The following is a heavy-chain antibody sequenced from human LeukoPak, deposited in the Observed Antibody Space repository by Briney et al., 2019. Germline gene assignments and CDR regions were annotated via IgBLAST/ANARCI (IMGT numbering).Heavy chain of an antibody. Sequence: ASVKVSCKASGYTFTSYYMHWVRQAPGQGLEWMGRINPNSGDTDYAQNSQGRVTMTRDTSISTAYVELSSLRSDGTAVYYCAIWTTTDTRRVFDYWGQGTLVTVSS. D-gene: IGHD4-17*01. CDR3: AIWTTTDTRRVFDY. V-gene: IGHV1-2*06. CDR2: INPNSGDT. CDR1: GYTFTSYY. J-gene: IGHJ4*02.